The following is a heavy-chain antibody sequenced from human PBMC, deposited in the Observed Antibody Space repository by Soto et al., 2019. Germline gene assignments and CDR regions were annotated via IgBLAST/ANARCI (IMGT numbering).Heavy chain of an antibody. CDR2: ISSSSSTI. Sequence: GGSLRLSCAASGFTFSSYSMNWVRQAPGKGLEWVSYISSSSSTIYYADSVKGRFTISRDNAKKSLYLQMNSLRAEDTAVYYCATPYRRTYYYYYYYMDVWGKGTTVTVSS. V-gene: IGHV3-48*01. CDR1: GFTFSSYS. CDR3: ATPYRRTYYYYYYYMDV. D-gene: IGHD3-16*02. J-gene: IGHJ6*03.